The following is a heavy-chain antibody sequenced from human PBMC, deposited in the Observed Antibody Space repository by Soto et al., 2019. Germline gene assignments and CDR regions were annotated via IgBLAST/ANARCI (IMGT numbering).Heavy chain of an antibody. D-gene: IGHD2-2*02. CDR1: GGTLSSYA. J-gene: IGHJ6*02. CDR2: IIPIFGSA. V-gene: IGHV1-69*01. CDR3: AGTREIPYYHGMDV. Sequence: QVQLVQSGAEVKKPGSSVKVSCKAPGGTLSSYAINWVRQAPGQGLAWMGGIIPIFGSANYAPKFQGRVTISADESTSTAYMEVSSLRSEDTSVYYCAGTREIPYYHGMDVWGQGTTVTVSS.